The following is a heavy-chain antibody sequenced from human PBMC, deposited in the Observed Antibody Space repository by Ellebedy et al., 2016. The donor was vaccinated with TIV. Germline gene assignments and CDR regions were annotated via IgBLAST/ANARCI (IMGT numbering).Heavy chain of an antibody. V-gene: IGHV3-48*04. J-gene: IGHJ4*02. D-gene: IGHD3-16*01. Sequence: GGSLRLSCAASGFTFSSYSMNWVRQAPGKGLEWVSYISSSSSTIYYADSVKGRFTISRDNAKNSLYLQANSLRAEDTAVYYCAREFNDYHFDFWGQGTLVTVSS. CDR2: ISSSSSTI. CDR1: GFTFSSYS. CDR3: AREFNDYHFDF.